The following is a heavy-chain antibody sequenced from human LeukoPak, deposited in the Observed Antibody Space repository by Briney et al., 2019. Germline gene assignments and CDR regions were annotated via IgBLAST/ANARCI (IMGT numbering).Heavy chain of an antibody. Sequence: GASVQVSCKNSGYTFTIYYINLVRQATRQGLEWMGWINPNSGNTGYPQKFLRRVTMTRNTTISTAYMELSSLRSKDTAVYYCARGFDFWNGYLASRGQGILVSFAS. CDR1: GYTFTIYY. J-gene: IGHJ4*02. D-gene: IGHD3-3*01. V-gene: IGHV1-8*01. CDR2: INPNSGNT. CDR3: ARGFDFWNGYLAS.